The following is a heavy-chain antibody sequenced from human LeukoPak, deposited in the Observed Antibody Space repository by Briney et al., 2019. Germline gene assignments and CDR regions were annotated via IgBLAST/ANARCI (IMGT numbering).Heavy chain of an antibody. CDR3: ARVFPPNDWEYYFDY. D-gene: IGHD1-1*01. V-gene: IGHV3-21*01. J-gene: IGHJ4*02. Sequence: GGSLRLSCAASGFTVSSNYMSWVRQAPGKGLEWVSSISSSSSYIYYADSVKGRFTISRDNAKNSLYLQMNSLRAEDTAVYYCARVFPPNDWEYYFDYWGQGTLVTVSS. CDR1: GFTVSSNY. CDR2: ISSSSSYI.